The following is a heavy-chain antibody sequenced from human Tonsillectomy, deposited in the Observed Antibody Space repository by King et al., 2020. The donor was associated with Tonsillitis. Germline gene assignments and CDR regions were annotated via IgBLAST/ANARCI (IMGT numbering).Heavy chain of an antibody. V-gene: IGHV3-48*03. CDR1: GFTFSSYE. J-gene: IGHJ6*03. D-gene: IGHD5-18*01. CDR2: ISRSGSTI. CDR3: GRDGDSYWGGYYYYYYMDV. Sequence: VQLVESGGGLVQPGGSLRLACGASGFTFSSYEMNWVRQAPGKGLEWVSYISRSGSTIYYADSVKGRFTISRDNAKNTLYLQMKSLRGDDTAVYYCGRDGDSYWGGYYYYYYMDVWGKGTTVTVSS.